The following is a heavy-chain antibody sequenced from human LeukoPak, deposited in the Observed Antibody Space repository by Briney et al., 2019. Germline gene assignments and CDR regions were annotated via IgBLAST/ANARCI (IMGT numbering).Heavy chain of an antibody. CDR2: INPNSGGT. V-gene: IGHV1-2*02. CDR3: ARAHLWELPPGYSDY. J-gene: IGHJ4*02. CDR1: GYTFTGYY. Sequence: ASVKVSCKASGYTFTGYYMHWVRQAPGQGLEWMGWINPNSGGTNYAQKFQGRVTMTRDTSISTAYMELSRLRSDDTAVYYCARAHLWELPPGYSDYWGQGTLVTVSS. D-gene: IGHD1-26*01.